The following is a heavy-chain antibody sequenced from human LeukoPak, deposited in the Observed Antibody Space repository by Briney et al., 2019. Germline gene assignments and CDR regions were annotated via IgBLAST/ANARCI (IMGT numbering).Heavy chain of an antibody. J-gene: IGHJ4*02. D-gene: IGHD5-24*01. CDR3: ARDYKYAFDN. V-gene: IGHV3-11*06. CDR2: IGIDNGNT. Sequence: GGSLRLSCAASGFTFSDYSMSWVRQAPGKGLEWISYIGIDNGNTNYADSVKGRFTISGDKAKNSLYLQMNSLRVEDTAVYYCARDYKYAFDNWGQGTLVTVSS. CDR1: GFTFSDYS.